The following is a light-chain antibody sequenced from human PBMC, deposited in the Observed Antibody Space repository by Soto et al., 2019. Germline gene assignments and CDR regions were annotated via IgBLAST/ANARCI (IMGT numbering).Light chain of an antibody. Sequence: QSVLTQPPSASGTPGQRVTISCAGSSSNVGGNPVNWYQHVPTTAPKLLIYTNTQRPSGVPDRFSGSKSGTSASLAISGLQSEDEADYYCASWDDSLNGPVFGTGTQLTV. J-gene: IGLJ1*01. CDR1: SSNVGGNP. V-gene: IGLV1-44*01. CDR2: TNT. CDR3: ASWDDSLNGPV.